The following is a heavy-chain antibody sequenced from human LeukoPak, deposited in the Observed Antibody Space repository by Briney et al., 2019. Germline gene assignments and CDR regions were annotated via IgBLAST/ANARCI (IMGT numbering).Heavy chain of an antibody. D-gene: IGHD3-3*01. J-gene: IGHJ4*02. CDR1: GFTFSSYW. CDR3: ARGKKRITIFGVVIRNYYFDY. CDR2: IKQDGSEK. V-gene: IGHV3-7*01. Sequence: PGGSLRLSCAASGFTFSSYWMSWVGQAPGKGLEWVANIKQDGSEKYYVDSVKGRFTISRDNAKNSLYLQMNSLRVEDTAVYYCARGKKRITIFGVVIRNYYFDYWGQGTLVTVSS.